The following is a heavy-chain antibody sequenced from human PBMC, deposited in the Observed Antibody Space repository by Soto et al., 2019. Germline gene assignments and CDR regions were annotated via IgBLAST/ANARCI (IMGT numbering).Heavy chain of an antibody. V-gene: IGHV3-48*01. CDR2: IDGGSTSV. J-gene: IGHJ4*02. D-gene: IGHD1-26*01. CDR3: ASSASPDAY. CDR1: GFIFNSYS. Sequence: EAQLVESGGGLVQPGGSLRLSCVASGFIFNSYSMNWVRQAPGKGLEWISYIDGGSTSVFYADSVKRRFTISRDNAKNSLYLQITSLRAEDTAVYYCASSASPDAYWGQGTLVTVSS.